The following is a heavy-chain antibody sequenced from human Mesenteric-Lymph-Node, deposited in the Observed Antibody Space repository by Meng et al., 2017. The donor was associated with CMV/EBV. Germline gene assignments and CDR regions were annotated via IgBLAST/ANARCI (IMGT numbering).Heavy chain of an antibody. CDR1: GGTFSTYA. CDR2: SIPFYDTT. CDR3: ARRELLGGNAFDI. J-gene: IGHJ3*02. D-gene: IGHD1-26*01. V-gene: IGHV1-69*13. Sequence: SVKVSCKASGGTFSTYAVSWVRQAPGQGLEWMGGSIPFYDTTYYAQKFQGRVTIVADESKTTIYMNLSGLRSDDTAVYYCARRELLGGNAFDIWGQGTMVTVSS.